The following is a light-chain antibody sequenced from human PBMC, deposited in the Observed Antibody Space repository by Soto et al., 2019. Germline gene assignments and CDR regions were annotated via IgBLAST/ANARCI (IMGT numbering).Light chain of an antibody. CDR1: SSNIGGYDY. J-gene: IGLJ2*01. V-gene: IGLV2-8*01. CDR3: SSYADTNLA. CDR2: EVF. Sequence: QSVLTQPPSASESLGQSVTISCTGTSSNIGGYDYVSWYQQHPGKAPKLIIYEVFKRPSGVPDRFSGSKSGNTASLTVSGLQAEDEADYYCSSYADTNLAFGGGTKVTVL.